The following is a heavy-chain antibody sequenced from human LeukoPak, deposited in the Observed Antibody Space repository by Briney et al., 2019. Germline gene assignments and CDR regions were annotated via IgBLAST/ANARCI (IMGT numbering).Heavy chain of an antibody. Sequence: ASLKVSWEASGDTFTSYDTSWVRDDTGQVLEWIGWMELNSGKTGYAQKFQGRVTITKNPSISTAYMELSSLRSEDTAVYYCARVASGSHTNRKFDYWGQGTLVTVSS. D-gene: IGHD1-26*01. CDR3: ARVASGSHTNRKFDY. CDR2: MELNSGKT. CDR1: GDTFTSYD. V-gene: IGHV1-8*03. J-gene: IGHJ4*02.